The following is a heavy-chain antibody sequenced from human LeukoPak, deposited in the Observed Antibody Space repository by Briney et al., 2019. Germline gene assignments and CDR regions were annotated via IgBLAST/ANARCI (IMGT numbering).Heavy chain of an antibody. V-gene: IGHV3-30*18. CDR1: GFTFSNYG. CDR2: ISFDGSDK. J-gene: IGHJ4*02. CDR3: AKDGPPDRGYERFDY. D-gene: IGHD5-12*01. Sequence: GGSLRLSCAASGFTFSNYGMHWVRQAPGKGLEWVAVISFDGSDKYYADSVKGRFTISRDNSKNTLYLQMNGLKTEDTAVYYCAKDGPPDRGYERFDYWGQGTLVTVSS.